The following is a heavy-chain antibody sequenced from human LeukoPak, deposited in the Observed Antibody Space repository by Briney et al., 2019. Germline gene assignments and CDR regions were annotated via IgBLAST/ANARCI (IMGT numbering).Heavy chain of an antibody. CDR2: ISAYNGNT. J-gene: IGHJ4*02. V-gene: IGHV1-18*01. CDR3: ATRHVAGTVGLGVY. D-gene: IGHD1-1*01. Sequence: ASVKVSCKSSGYTFINYYMHWVRQAPGQGLEWMGWISAYNGNTNYAQKLQGRVTMTTDTSTSTAYMELRSLRSDDTAVYYCATRHVAGTVGLGVYWGQGTLVTVSS. CDR1: GYTFINYY.